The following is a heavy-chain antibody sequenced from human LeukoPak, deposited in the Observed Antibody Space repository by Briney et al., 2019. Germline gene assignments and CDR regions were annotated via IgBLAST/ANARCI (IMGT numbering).Heavy chain of an antibody. Sequence: SETLSLTCTVSGGSISSYYWSWIRQPAGKGLEWIGRIYSTGSTYYNPSLKSRVTMSVDTSKNQFSLRLRSVTAADTAVYYCARQIASAGTAGFDFWGQGALVTVPS. CDR2: IYSTGST. D-gene: IGHD6-13*01. CDR3: ARQIASAGTAGFDF. V-gene: IGHV4-4*07. J-gene: IGHJ4*02. CDR1: GGSISSYY.